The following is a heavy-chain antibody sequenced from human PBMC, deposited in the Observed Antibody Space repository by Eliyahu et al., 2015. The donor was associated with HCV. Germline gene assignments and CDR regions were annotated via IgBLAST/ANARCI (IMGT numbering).Heavy chain of an antibody. V-gene: IGHV4-34*01. CDR2: INHSGST. CDR3: ARAPGGSYTIYYYYYGMDV. D-gene: IGHD1-26*01. J-gene: IGHJ6*02. Sequence: QVQLQQWGAGLLKPSETLSLTCAVYGGSFSGYYWSWIRQPPGKGLEWIGEINHSGSTNYNPSLKSRVTISVDTSKNQFSLKLSSVTAADTAVYYCARAPGGSYTIYYYYYGMDVWGQGTTVTVSS. CDR1: GGSFSGYY.